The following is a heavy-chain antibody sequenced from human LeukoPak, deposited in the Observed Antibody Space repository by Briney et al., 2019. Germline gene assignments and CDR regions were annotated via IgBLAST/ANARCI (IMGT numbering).Heavy chain of an antibody. J-gene: IGHJ4*02. D-gene: IGHD4-17*01. V-gene: IGHV1-46*01. Sequence: ASVKVSCKASGYTFTNYHMNWVRQAPGQGLEWMGIINPSGGSATNAQKFQGRVIMTRDMSTSTVYMELSSLRSEDTAVYFCARYGHSPFFDYWGQGTLVIVSS. CDR1: GYTFTNYH. CDR2: INPSGGSA. CDR3: ARYGHSPFFDY.